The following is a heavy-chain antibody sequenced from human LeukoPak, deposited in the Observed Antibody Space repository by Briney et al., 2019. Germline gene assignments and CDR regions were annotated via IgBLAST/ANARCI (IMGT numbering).Heavy chain of an antibody. CDR1: GYIFPSYD. V-gene: IGHV1-8*03. Sequence: ASVKVSCKCCGYIFPSYDINGVRQAASQGREGMGGMNPNSWKKGFAKKFQDRVTITRNTSISTHYMELRDLRSEDTAVSYCAXGXXXXXXEXVTKFMKTYYFDYWGQGTLVTVSS. CDR3: AXGXXXXXXEXVTKFMKTYYFDY. J-gene: IGHJ4*02. CDR2: MNPNSWKK. D-gene: IGHD3-10*02.